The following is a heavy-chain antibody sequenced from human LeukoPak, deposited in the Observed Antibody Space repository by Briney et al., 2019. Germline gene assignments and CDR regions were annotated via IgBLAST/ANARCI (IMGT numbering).Heavy chain of an antibody. Sequence: ASVKVSCKASGYTFTSSAMHWVRQAPGQRLEWMGWINAGNGNTKYSQKFQGRVTITRDTSASTAYMELSSLRSEDTAVYYCARDPPGDYYFDYWGQGTLVTVSS. CDR3: ARDPPGDYYFDY. V-gene: IGHV1-3*01. J-gene: IGHJ4*02. CDR1: GYTFTSSA. CDR2: INAGNGNT. D-gene: IGHD4-17*01.